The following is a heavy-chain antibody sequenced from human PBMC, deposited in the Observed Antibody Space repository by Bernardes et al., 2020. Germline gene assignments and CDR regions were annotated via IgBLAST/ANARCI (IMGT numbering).Heavy chain of an antibody. V-gene: IGHV4-34*01. D-gene: IGHD3-16*02. J-gene: IGHJ4*02. CDR2: INHSGST. Sequence: SETLSLTCAVYGGSFSGYYWSWIRQPPGKGLEWIGEINHSGSTNYNPSLKSRVTISVDTSKNQFSLKLSSVTAADTAVYYCARSLGELSLRSYYFDYWGQGNLVTGSS. CDR3: ARSLGELSLRSYYFDY. CDR1: GGSFSGYY.